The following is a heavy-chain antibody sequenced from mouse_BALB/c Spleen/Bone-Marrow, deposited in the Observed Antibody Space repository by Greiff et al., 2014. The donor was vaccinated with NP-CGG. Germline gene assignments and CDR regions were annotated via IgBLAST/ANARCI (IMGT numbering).Heavy chain of an antibody. V-gene: IGHV5-17*02. CDR2: ISSGSSTI. CDR3: ARRLGNFNWYFDV. D-gene: IGHD2-1*01. CDR1: GFTFSSFG. J-gene: IGHJ1*01. Sequence: VQLKESGGGLVQPGGSRKLSCAASGFTFSSFGMHWVRQAPEKGLEWVAYISSGSSTIYYADTVKGRFTISRDNPENTLFLQMTSLRSEDTAMYYCARRLGNFNWYFDVWGAGTTVTVSS.